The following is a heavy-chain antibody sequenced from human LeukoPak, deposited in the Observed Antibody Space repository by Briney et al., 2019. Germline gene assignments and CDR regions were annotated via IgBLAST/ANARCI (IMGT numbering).Heavy chain of an antibody. J-gene: IGHJ4*02. D-gene: IGHD3-3*01. CDR1: GYSISSGYY. CDR3: ASLYYDFWSGYYPQPYFDY. Sequence: SETLSLTCTVSGYSISSGYYWGWIRQPPGKGLEWIGSIYHSGSTYYNPSLKSRVTISVDTSKNQFSLKLSSVTAADTAVYYCASLYYDFWSGYYPQPYFDYWGQGTLVTVSS. CDR2: IYHSGST. V-gene: IGHV4-38-2*02.